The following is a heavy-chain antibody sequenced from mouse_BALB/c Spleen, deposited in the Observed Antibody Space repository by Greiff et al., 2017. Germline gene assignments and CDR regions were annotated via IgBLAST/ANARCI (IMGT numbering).Heavy chain of an antibody. CDR2: IDPANGNT. J-gene: IGHJ1*01. D-gene: IGHD2-4*01. Sequence: EVKLVESGAELVKPGASVKLSCTASGFNIKDTYMHWVKQRPEQGLEWIGRIDPANGNTKYDPKFQGKATITADTSSNTAYLQLSSLTSEDTAVYYCAREDYDVGYWYFDVWGAGTTVTVSS. CDR3: AREDYDVGYWYFDV. CDR1: GFNIKDTY. V-gene: IGHV14-3*02.